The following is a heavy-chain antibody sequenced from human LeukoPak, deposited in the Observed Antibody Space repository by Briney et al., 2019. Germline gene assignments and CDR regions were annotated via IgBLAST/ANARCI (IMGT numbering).Heavy chain of an antibody. J-gene: IGHJ4*02. CDR1: GFTFSTNW. CDR2: IKQDGTDK. V-gene: IGHV3-7*01. Sequence: PGGSLRLSCAGRGFTFSTNWMSWVRQAPGKGLDGVANIKQDGTDKYYVDSVKGRFTISRDNAKNLLYLQMNSLRAEDTAVYYCAREKLDTRGYVDYWGQGTLVTVSS. CDR3: AREKLDTRGYVDY. D-gene: IGHD3-22*01.